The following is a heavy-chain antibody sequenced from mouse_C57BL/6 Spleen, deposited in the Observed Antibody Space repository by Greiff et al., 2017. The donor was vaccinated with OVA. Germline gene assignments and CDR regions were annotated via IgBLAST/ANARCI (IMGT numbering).Heavy chain of an antibody. CDR3: ARDSSGLAY. D-gene: IGHD3-2*02. J-gene: IGHJ3*01. Sequence: EVMLVESEGGLVQPGRSMKLSCTASGFTFSDYYMAWVRQVPEKGLEWVANINYDGSSTYYLDSLKSRFIISRDNAKNILYLQMSSLKSEDTATYYCARDSSGLAYWGQGTLVTVSA. CDR1: GFTFSDYY. CDR2: INYDGSST. V-gene: IGHV5-16*01.